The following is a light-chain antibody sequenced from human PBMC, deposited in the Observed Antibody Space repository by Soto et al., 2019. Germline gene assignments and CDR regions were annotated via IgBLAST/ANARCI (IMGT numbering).Light chain of an antibody. CDR3: QHYNTYRT. CDR1: QSIGLW. J-gene: IGKJ1*01. Sequence: DIQMTQSPSTLSASVGDRVTITCRASQSIGLWLAWYQQKPGKAPKVMIYHASSLESGVPSRFSGSGSGTEFSLTFSCLQPEDSTTYFCQHYNTYRTFGQGTKVDIK. V-gene: IGKV1-5*01. CDR2: HAS.